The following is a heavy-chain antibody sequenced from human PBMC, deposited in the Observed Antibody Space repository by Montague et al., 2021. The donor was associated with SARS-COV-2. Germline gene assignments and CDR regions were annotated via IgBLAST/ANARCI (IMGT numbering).Heavy chain of an antibody. V-gene: IGHV4-34*01. CDR2: INHGGTT. CDR1: VGSFSSHY. CDR3: SRIGDGNNNPPGY. J-gene: IGHJ4*02. Sequence: SETLSLTCAVYVGSFSSHYWSWIRQPPGKGLEWIGEINHGGTTNYNPSLRSRVTISVDTSKNQFSLKLTSMTAADTAVYYYSRIGDGNNNPPGYWGQGTLVTVSS. D-gene: IGHD5-24*01.